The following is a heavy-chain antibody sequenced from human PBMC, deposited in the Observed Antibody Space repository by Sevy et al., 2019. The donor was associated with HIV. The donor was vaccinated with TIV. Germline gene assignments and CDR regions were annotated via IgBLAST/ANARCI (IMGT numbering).Heavy chain of an antibody. CDR1: GYTFTAYY. V-gene: IGHV1-2*06. Sequence: ASVKVSCKASGYTFTAYYIHWVRQAPGQGLEWMGRIHPKRGVTNYAQKFQGRVTMTRDTSMSTAYMELTRLTSDDTAVYYCAREESGDSSAYYYVYYGMDAGGQGTTVTVSS. CDR3: AREESGDSSAYYYVYYGMDA. CDR2: IHPKRGVT. J-gene: IGHJ6*02. D-gene: IGHD3-22*01.